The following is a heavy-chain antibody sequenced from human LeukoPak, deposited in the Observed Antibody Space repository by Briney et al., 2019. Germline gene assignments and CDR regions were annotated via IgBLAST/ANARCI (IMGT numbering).Heavy chain of an antibody. D-gene: IGHD3-22*01. Sequence: ASVKVSCKASGYTFTDYYMHWVRQAPGQGLEWMGWINPNSGGTNYAQKFQGRVTMTRDTSISTAYMELSRLRSDDTAVYYCARDLDYYDSSGLDYWGQGTLVTVSS. V-gene: IGHV1-2*02. J-gene: IGHJ4*02. CDR3: ARDLDYYDSSGLDY. CDR2: INPNSGGT. CDR1: GYTFTDYY.